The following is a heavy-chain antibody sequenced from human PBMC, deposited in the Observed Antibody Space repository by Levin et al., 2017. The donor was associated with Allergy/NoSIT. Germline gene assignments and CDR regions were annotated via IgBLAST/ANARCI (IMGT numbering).Heavy chain of an antibody. J-gene: IGHJ6*02. CDR3: ARAVSESGWYNYYYDGMDV. CDR1: GFTFSSYG. D-gene: IGHD6-19*01. CDR2: IWYDGSNK. V-gene: IGHV3-33*01. Sequence: GESLKISCAASGFTFSSYGMHWVRQAPGKGLEWVAVIWYDGSNKYYADSVKGRFTISRDNSKNTLYLQMNSLRAEDTAVYYCARAVSESGWYNYYYDGMDVWGQGTTVTVSS.